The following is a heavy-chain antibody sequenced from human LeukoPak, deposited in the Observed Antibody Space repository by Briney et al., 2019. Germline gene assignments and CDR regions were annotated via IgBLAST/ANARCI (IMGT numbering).Heavy chain of an antibody. J-gene: IGHJ4*02. CDR3: ARDDYNGGGSY. Sequence: GGSLRLSCAASGGSFNSDDMNWVRQAPGMGLEWVSYISSSSGTRYYADSVKGRFTISRDNAKNSLYLYMNSLRVDDTAVYYCARDDYNGGGSYWGQGILVTVSS. V-gene: IGHV3-48*04. D-gene: IGHD3-22*01. CDR1: GGSFNSDD. CDR2: ISSSSGTR.